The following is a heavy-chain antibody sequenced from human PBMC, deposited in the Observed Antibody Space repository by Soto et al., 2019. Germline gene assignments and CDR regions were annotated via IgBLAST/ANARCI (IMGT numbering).Heavy chain of an antibody. V-gene: IGHV4-34*02. J-gene: IGHJ4*02. Sequence: QVQLQQWGAGLLKPSETLSLTCGVYGGSFSGYYWTWIRQPPGKGLEWIGEITHSGSTNYNPSLKSRVSISLDTSQNQFSLKLNSMTAADTAVYYCARDWMKWGQGTLVTVSS. CDR1: GGSFSGYY. CDR3: ARDWMK. CDR2: ITHSGST. D-gene: IGHD2-2*03.